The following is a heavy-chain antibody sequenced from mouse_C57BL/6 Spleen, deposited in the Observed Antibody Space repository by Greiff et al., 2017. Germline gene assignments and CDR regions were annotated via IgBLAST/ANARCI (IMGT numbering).Heavy chain of an antibody. J-gene: IGHJ2*01. Sequence: VQLQQSGAELVRPGASVKLSCTASGFNIKDYYMHWVKQRPEQGLEWIGRIDPEDGDTEYAPKFQGKATMTEDTSSNTAYLQLSSLTSEDTAVYYCATVVARDFDYWGQGTTLTGSS. V-gene: IGHV14-1*01. CDR2: IDPEDGDT. CDR1: GFNIKDYY. D-gene: IGHD1-1*01. CDR3: ATVVARDFDY.